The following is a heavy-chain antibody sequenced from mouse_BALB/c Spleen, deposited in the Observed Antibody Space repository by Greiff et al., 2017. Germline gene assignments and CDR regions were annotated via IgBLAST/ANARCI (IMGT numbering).Heavy chain of an antibody. J-gene: IGHJ3*01. CDR1: GYTFPSYW. CDR3: ARDYYGTRCAD. CDR2: INPSNGRT. D-gene: IGHD1-1*01. Sequence: VQLQQPGAELVKPGASVKLSCKASGYTFPSYWMHWVKQRPGQGLEWIGEINPSNGRTNYNEKFKSKATLTVDKSSSTAYMQLSSLTSEDSAVYYSARDYYGTRCADWGEGTLGTVAA. V-gene: IGHV1S81*02.